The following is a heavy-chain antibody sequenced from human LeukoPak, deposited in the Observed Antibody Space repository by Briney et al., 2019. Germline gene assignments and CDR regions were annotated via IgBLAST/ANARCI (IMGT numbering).Heavy chain of an antibody. CDR3: ARDLTAAGKGLDY. CDR1: AYTFTDYY. CDR2: FHPSSGGA. D-gene: IGHD6-13*01. J-gene: IGHJ4*02. V-gene: IGHV1-2*02. Sequence: ASVKVSCKAPAYTFTDYYVHWVRQAPGQGLEWMGWFHPSSGGAGYAQKFQGRVIMTSDTSISTAYMQLTRLRSDDTAVYYCARDLTAAGKGLDYWGQGTLVTVSS.